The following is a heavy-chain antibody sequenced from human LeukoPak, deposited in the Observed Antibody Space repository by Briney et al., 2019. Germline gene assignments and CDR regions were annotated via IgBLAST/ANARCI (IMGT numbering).Heavy chain of an antibody. J-gene: IGHJ4*02. V-gene: IGHV5-51*01. Sequence: GESLKISCKGSGYSFTNYWIGWVRQMPGKGLEWMGIIYPSDSDTRYSPSFQGQVTFSADKSISTTYLQWSSMKASDTAMYYCARLPGYRTGGSCYFDYWGQGTLVTVSS. CDR3: ARLPGYRTGGSCYFDY. CDR2: IYPSDSDT. CDR1: GYSFTNYW. D-gene: IGHD2-15*01.